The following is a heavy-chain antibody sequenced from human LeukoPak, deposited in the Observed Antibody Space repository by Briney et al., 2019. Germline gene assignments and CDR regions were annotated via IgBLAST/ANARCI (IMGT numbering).Heavy chain of an antibody. CDR2: IYYSGST. CDR3: ATFYGRNFDY. Sequence: SETLSLTCTVSGGSIRSYYWSWIRQPPGKGLEWIGYIYYSGSTNYNPSLKSRVTISVDTSKNQFSLKLSSVTAADTAVYYCATFYGRNFDYWGQGTLVTVSS. D-gene: IGHD4-23*01. V-gene: IGHV4-59*01. J-gene: IGHJ4*02. CDR1: GGSIRSYY.